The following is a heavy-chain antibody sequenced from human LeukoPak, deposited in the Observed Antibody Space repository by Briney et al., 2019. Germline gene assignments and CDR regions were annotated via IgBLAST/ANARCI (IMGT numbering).Heavy chain of an antibody. D-gene: IGHD7-27*01. CDR2: ISATSSST. J-gene: IGHJ3*01. CDR1: GFPFSIYG. CDR3: AKASTKNWASSALDV. V-gene: IGHV3-23*01. Sequence: PWGSLRLSCAASGFPFSIYGMHWVRQATGKGVECVSSISATSSSTHNADSVRGRFAISRDNSKNTIYLQLNSLRAEDTALYYCAKASTKNWASSALDVWGQGTMVTVS.